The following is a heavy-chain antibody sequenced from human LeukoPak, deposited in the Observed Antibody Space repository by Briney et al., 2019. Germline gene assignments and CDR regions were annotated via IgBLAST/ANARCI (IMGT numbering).Heavy chain of an antibody. Sequence: ASVKVSCKASGGTFSDYAVSWVRQAPGQGLEWMGRIIPLLSVRSYAQKFQDRVTISADKSTTTAYMELSSLRSEDTAVYYCAIIAVGGVDPFDSWGQGTLVTVSS. V-gene: IGHV1-69*04. CDR3: AIIAVGGVDPFDS. CDR1: GGTFSDYA. D-gene: IGHD6-19*01. CDR2: IIPLLSVR. J-gene: IGHJ4*02.